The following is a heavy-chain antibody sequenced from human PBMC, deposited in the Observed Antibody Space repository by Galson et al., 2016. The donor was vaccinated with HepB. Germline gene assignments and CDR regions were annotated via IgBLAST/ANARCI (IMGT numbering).Heavy chain of an antibody. CDR3: ARFWHTTKKFDP. D-gene: IGHD1-14*01. J-gene: IGHJ5*02. CDR2: IKLDGREK. V-gene: IGHV3-7*01. CDR1: GFTFSSFW. Sequence: SLRLSCAASGFTFSSFWMSWVRQAPGKGLELVANIKLDGREKYYVDSVKGRFTISRDNAKNSVYLQMNRLRAEDTAAYYCARFWHTTKKFDPWGQGTLVTVSS.